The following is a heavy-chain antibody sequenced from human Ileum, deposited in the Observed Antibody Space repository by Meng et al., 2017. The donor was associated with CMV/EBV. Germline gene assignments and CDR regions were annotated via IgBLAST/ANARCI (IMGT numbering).Heavy chain of an antibody. CDR2: IFSGGGP. V-gene: IGHV3-53*01. D-gene: IGHD1-26*01. CDR3: ARGYTSYYFFDY. J-gene: IGHJ4*02. CDR1: GFTVSSSY. Sequence: GGSLRLSCAASGFTVSSSYMSWVRQAPGKGLEWISGIFSGGGPYYLDSVRGRFTLSRDNSKNTLYLQMNSLRDEDTAVYYCARGYTSYYFFDYWGQGTLVTVSS.